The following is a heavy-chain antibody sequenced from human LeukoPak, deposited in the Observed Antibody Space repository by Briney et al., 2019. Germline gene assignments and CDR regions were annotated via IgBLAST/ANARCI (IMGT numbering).Heavy chain of an antibody. Sequence: SETLSLTCTVSGGSISSSSAYWGWIRQPPGKGLEWIGSIYYSKNTYYNPSLKSRVTISADTSKNQFSLTLGSVSATDTAVYYCVSPRGFSYGYFDYWGQGALVTVSS. V-gene: IGHV4-39*01. CDR2: IYYSKNT. D-gene: IGHD5-18*01. J-gene: IGHJ4*02. CDR3: VSPRGFSYGYFDY. CDR1: GGSISSSSAY.